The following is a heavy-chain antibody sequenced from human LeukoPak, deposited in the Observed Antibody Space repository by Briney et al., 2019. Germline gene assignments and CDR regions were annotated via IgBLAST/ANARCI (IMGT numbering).Heavy chain of an antibody. D-gene: IGHD2-8*01. CDR2: SRSKVDGGTI. CDR1: GLPLGVYI. Sequence: PGGSLRLACIPLGLPLGVYITGGGPQAPGKGPESVGSSRSKVDGGTIEYAASVKGRFTISRDDSKSIAYLQMNSLKTEDTAVYYCIRVSTWGMSTWAFDYWGQGTLVTVSS. CDR3: IRVSTWGMSTWAFDY. V-gene: IGHV3-49*04. J-gene: IGHJ4*02.